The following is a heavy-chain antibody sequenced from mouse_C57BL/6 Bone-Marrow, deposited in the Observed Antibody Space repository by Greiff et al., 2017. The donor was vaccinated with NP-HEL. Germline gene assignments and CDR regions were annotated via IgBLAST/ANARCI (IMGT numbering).Heavy chain of an antibody. Sequence: DVHLVESGGGLVKPGGSLKLSCAASGFTFSSYTMSWVRQTPEKRLEWVATISGGGGNTYYPDSVKGRFTISRDNAKNTLYLQMSSLRSEDTALYYCARHPNWAYWGQGTLVTVSA. CDR1: GFTFSSYT. D-gene: IGHD4-1*01. CDR3: ARHPNWAY. J-gene: IGHJ3*01. V-gene: IGHV5-9*01. CDR2: ISGGGGNT.